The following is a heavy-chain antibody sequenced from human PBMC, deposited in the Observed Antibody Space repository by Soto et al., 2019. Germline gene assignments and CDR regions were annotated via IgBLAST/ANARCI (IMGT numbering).Heavy chain of an antibody. V-gene: IGHV3-21*06. Sequence: DVQLVESGGGLVKPGGSLRLSCAASGFTFTRYSMNWVRQAPGKGLEWVSSISSTTNYIYYGDSMKGRFTISRDNAKNSLYLEMNSLRAEDTAVYYCARESEGLTSNFDYWGQGTLVTVSS. CDR2: ISSTTNYI. J-gene: IGHJ4*02. CDR1: GFTFTRYS. CDR3: ARESEGLTSNFDY.